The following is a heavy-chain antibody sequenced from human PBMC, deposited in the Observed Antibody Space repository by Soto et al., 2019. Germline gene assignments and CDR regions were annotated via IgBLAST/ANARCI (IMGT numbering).Heavy chain of an antibody. CDR2: IDPISADT. CDR3: ARPQNYYGSGSYTGFDV. CDR1: GYTFTAYY. V-gene: IGHV1-2*02. D-gene: IGHD3-10*01. J-gene: IGHJ3*01. Sequence: QVQLVQSGAEVKKPGASVKVSCKSSGYTFTAYYIPWVRQAPGGGLEWMGWIDPISADTNFAQKFQGRVTVTRDTSISTAYMEVSSLRSDDTAIYYCARPQNYYGSGSYTGFDVWGQGTLVTVSS.